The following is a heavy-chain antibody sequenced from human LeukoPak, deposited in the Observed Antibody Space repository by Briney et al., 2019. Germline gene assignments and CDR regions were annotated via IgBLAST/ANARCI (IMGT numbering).Heavy chain of an antibody. V-gene: IGHV4-38-2*02. CDR1: GYSISSGYY. Sequence: SETLSLTCTVSGYSISSGYYWSWIRQTPEKGLEWMGHIHTSGASRYYPSLESRLTLSIDTSRNHLSLKLTSVTAADTAVYFCARLGSYHDFWGQGALVTVSS. D-gene: IGHD1-26*01. CDR3: ARLGSYHDF. J-gene: IGHJ4*02. CDR2: IHTSGAS.